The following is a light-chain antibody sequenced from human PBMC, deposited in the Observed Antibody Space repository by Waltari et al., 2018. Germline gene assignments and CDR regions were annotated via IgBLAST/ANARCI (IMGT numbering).Light chain of an antibody. CDR2: GAS. CDR1: QSVSSA. Sequence: EIVLTQSPGSLSSSPGERVTFSCRASQSVSSALAWYQQKPGQAPRLLIFGASNRATGIPDRFSGSGSETDFSLTISRLEPEDFAVYYCQHYVRLPATFGRGTKVEIK. J-gene: IGKJ1*01. V-gene: IGKV3-20*01. CDR3: QHYVRLPAT.